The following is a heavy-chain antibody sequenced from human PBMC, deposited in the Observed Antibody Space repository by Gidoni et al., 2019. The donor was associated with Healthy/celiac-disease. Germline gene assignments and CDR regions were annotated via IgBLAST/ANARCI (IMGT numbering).Heavy chain of an antibody. J-gene: IGHJ6*02. Sequence: EVQLVESGGGLVQPGRSLRLSCAASGFTFDDYAMHWVRKAPGTGLEWVSGISWNSGSIGYADYVKGRFTISRDNAKNSLYLKMNSLRAEDTALYYCAKDIARWGGMDVWGQGTTVTVSS. CDR2: ISWNSGSI. D-gene: IGHD4-17*01. CDR1: GFTFDDYA. CDR3: AKDIARWGGMDV. V-gene: IGHV3-9*01.